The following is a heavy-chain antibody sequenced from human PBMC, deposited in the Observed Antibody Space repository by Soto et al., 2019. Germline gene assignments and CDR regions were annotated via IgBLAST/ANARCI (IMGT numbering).Heavy chain of an antibody. Sequence: ASVKVSCKASGGTFISYAISWVRQAPGQGLEWMGGINPNIGSTNYAQKFQGRVTMTRDTSTSTAYMELSRLRSDDTAVYYCARDAYDILTGGNWFDPWGQGTLVTVS. CDR3: ARDAYDILTGGNWFDP. J-gene: IGHJ5*02. CDR2: INPNIGST. D-gene: IGHD3-9*01. CDR1: GGTFISYA. V-gene: IGHV1-2*02.